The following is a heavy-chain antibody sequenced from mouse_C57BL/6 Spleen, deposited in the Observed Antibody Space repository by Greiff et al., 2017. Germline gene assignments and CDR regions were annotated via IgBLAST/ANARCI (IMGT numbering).Heavy chain of an antibody. CDR3: TRDGYYEGYFDY. CDR2: ISSGGDYI. D-gene: IGHD2-3*01. V-gene: IGHV5-9-1*02. J-gene: IGHJ2*01. CDR1: GFTFSSYA. Sequence: EVKLVESGEGLVKPGGSLKLSCAASGFTFSSYAMSWVRQTPEKRLEWVAYISSGGDYIYYADTVKGRFTISRDNARNTLYLQMSSLKSEDTAMYYCTRDGYYEGYFDYWGQGTTLTVSS.